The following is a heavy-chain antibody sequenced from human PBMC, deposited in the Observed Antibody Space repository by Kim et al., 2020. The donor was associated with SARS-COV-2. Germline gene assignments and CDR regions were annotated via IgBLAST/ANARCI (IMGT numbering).Heavy chain of an antibody. CDR2: INPSGDGT. V-gene: IGHV1-46*01. Sequence: ASVKVSCKASGYTFTNSYMHWVRQAPGQGLEGMGIINPSGDGTSYAQQFQGRVTITRDSSTGTMYMYLSSLRSDDTAVYYCARGAILEDWGQGTLVIVSS. J-gene: IGHJ4*02. D-gene: IGHD3-3*01. CDR1: GYTFTNSY. CDR3: ARGAILED.